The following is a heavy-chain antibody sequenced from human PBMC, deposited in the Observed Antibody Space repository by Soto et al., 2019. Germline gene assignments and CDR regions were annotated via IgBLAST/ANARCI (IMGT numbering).Heavy chain of an antibody. Sequence: EVQLVESGGGLVQPGGSLRLSCAASGFTFTSYWMHWVRQTPAKGLVWVSRINSDGTDTVYVDSVKGRFTISRDNAKNTLFLQMNSLRAEDTAVYYCTRSITGYSYADTWGQGTLVTISS. D-gene: IGHD5-18*01. V-gene: IGHV3-74*01. CDR1: GFTFTSYW. CDR3: TRSITGYSYADT. CDR2: INSDGTDT. J-gene: IGHJ5*02.